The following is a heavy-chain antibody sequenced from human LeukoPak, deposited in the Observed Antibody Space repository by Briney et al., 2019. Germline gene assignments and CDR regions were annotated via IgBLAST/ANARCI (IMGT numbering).Heavy chain of an antibody. CDR2: IYYSGST. V-gene: IGHV4-39*01. CDR1: GGSISSSSYY. CDR3: ARVSITGNAFDI. J-gene: IGHJ3*02. D-gene: IGHD1-20*01. Sequence: PSETLSLTCTVSGGSISSSSYYWGWIRQPPGKWLEWIGSIYYSGSTYYNPSLKSRVTISVDTSKNQFSLKLSSVTAADTAVYYCARVSITGNAFDIWGQGTMVTVSS.